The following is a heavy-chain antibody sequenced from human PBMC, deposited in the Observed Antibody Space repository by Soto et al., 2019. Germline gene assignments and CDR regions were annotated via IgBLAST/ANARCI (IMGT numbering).Heavy chain of an antibody. D-gene: IGHD3-22*01. Sequence: QVQLVQSGAEVKKPGSSVKVSCKASGGTFSSYAISWVRQAPGRGLEWMGGIIPIFGTADYAQKFQDRVTITADESTSTGTMELSSLRSEDTAVYYCASHYDSSGYYYRGLDYWGQGTLVIVSS. CDR2: IIPIFGTA. V-gene: IGHV1-69*12. J-gene: IGHJ4*02. CDR1: GGTFSSYA. CDR3: ASHYDSSGYYYRGLDY.